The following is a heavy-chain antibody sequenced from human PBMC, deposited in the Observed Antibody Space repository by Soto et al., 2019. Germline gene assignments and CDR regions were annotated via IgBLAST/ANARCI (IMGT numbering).Heavy chain of an antibody. CDR1: GFTFSSYA. V-gene: IGHV3-23*01. Sequence: PGGSLRLSCAASGFTFSSYAMSWVRQAPGKGLEWVSAISGSGGSTYYADSVKGRFTISRDNSKNTLYLQMNSLRAEDTAVYYCAKDSLRDRTRWVHYYFDYWGQRTLVTGSS. D-gene: IGHD4-17*01. CDR3: AKDSLRDRTRWVHYYFDY. CDR2: ISGSGGST. J-gene: IGHJ4*02.